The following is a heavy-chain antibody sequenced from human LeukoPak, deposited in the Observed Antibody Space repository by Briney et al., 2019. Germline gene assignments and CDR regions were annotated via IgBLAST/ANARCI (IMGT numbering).Heavy chain of an antibody. CDR3: ANQRCQQLRFDY. Sequence: PGGSLRLSCAASGFTFSSYAMSWVRQAPGKGLEWVSVISNSGGSTYYADSVKGRFTISRDNSKNTLYLQMNSLRAEDTAVYYCANQRCQQLRFDYWGQGTLVTVSS. V-gene: IGHV3-23*01. CDR2: ISNSGGST. J-gene: IGHJ4*02. D-gene: IGHD5-24*01. CDR1: GFTFSSYA.